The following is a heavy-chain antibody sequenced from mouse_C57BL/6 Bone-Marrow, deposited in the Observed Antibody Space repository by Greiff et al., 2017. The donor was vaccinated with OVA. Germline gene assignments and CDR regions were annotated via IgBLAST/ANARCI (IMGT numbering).Heavy chain of an antibody. V-gene: IGHV5-4*01. CDR3: ARDSSGYVANLFDY. J-gene: IGHJ2*01. D-gene: IGHD3-2*02. CDR1: GFTFSSYA. CDR2: ISDGGSYT. Sequence: VQLKESGGGLVKPGGSLKLSCAASGFTFSSYAMSWVRQTPEKRLEWVATISDGGSYTYYPDNVKGRFTISRDNAKNNLYLQMSHLKSEDTAMYYCARDSSGYVANLFDYWGQGTTLTVSS.